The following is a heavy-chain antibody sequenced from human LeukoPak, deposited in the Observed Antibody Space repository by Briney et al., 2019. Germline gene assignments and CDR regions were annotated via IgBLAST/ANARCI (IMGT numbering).Heavy chain of an antibody. Sequence: ASVKVSCKASGNTFTTYDFNWVRQAPGQGLEWMGRIIPILGIANYAQKFQGRVTITADKSTSTAYMELSSLRSEDTAVYYCARVEWGQLTDGLEVSESFDYWGQGTLVTVSS. V-gene: IGHV1-69*04. D-gene: IGHD1-26*01. J-gene: IGHJ4*02. CDR3: ARVEWGQLTDGLEVSESFDY. CDR2: IIPILGIA. CDR1: GNTFTTYD.